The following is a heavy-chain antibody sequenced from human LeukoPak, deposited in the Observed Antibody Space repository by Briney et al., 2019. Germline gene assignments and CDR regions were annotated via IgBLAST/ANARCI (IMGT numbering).Heavy chain of an antibody. CDR3: AKSTRAVMAMMDV. CDR1: GFTFSSYD. CDR2: ISSRSTYI. J-gene: IGHJ6*04. D-gene: IGHD3-16*01. Sequence: GGSLRLSCAASGFTFSSYDMHWVRQAPGKGLEWVSSISSRSTYIYYADSVKGRFTISRDNAKNSLYLQMNSLRAEDTAVYFCAKSTRAVMAMMDVWGKGTTVTVSS. V-gene: IGHV3-21*01.